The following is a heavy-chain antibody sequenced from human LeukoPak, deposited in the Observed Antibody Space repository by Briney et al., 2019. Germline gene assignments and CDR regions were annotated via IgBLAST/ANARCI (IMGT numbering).Heavy chain of an antibody. V-gene: IGHV5-51*01. CDR2: IYPGDSDT. D-gene: IGHD5-24*01. J-gene: IGHJ4*02. CDR1: GYSFTSYW. CDR3: ARLMATDQLIVDY. Sequence: GESLKISCKGSGYSFTSYWIGWVRQMPGKGLEWMGIIYPGDSDTRYSLSFQGQVTISADKSISTAYLQWSSLKASDTAMHYCARLMATDQLIVDYWGQGTLVTVSS.